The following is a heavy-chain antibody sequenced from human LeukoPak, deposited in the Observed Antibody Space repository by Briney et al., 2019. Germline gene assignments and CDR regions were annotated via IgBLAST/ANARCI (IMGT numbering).Heavy chain of an antibody. Sequence: SQTLSLTCTVSGGSISSGSYHWSWTRQPAGKGLEWVGRIYTSGSTNYNPSLKSRVTMSVGTSKNQFSLKLSSVTAADTAVYYCARAIPPYDKAPLEYFDYWGQGTLVTVSS. V-gene: IGHV4-61*02. CDR1: GGSISSGSYH. CDR2: IYTSGST. J-gene: IGHJ4*02. D-gene: IGHD3-22*01. CDR3: ARAIPPYDKAPLEYFDY.